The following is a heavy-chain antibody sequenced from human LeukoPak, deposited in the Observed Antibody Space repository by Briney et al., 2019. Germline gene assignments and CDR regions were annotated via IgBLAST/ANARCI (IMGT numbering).Heavy chain of an antibody. CDR1: GYTFTSYY. CDR2: INPSGGST. CDR3: ARDRTDYDFWSGYYYFDY. J-gene: IGHJ4*02. D-gene: IGHD3-3*01. V-gene: IGHV1-46*01. Sequence: ASVKVPCKASGYTFTSYYMHWVRQAPGQGLEWMGIINPSGGSTSYAQKFQGRVTMTRDMSTSTVYMELSSLRSEDTAVYYCARDRTDYDFWSGYYYFDYWGQGTLVTVSS.